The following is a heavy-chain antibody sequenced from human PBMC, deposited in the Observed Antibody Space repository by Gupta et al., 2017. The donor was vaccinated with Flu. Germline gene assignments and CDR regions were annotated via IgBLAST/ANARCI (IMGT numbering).Heavy chain of an antibody. V-gene: IGHV3-30*18. CDR1: GFSFGNYA. D-gene: IGHD1-1*01. CDR2: ISHDGSKN. CDR3: AKDWRWNNNIYGMNV. J-gene: IGHJ6*02. Sequence: QERVVESGGGVVQPGRSLRLSCAASGFSFGNYAMHWVRQAPGKGLEWVAGISHDGSKNYHTDSVKGRFTISRDNSKNTLYLQMSGLRIEDTAVYYCAKDWRWNNNIYGMNVWGQGTTVTVSS.